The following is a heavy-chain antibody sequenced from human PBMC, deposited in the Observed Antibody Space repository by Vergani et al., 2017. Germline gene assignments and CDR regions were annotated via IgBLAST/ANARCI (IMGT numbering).Heavy chain of an antibody. V-gene: IGHV3-33*06. CDR1: GFTFSSYG. J-gene: IGHJ4*02. CDR2: IWYDGSNK. D-gene: IGHD4-23*01. Sequence: QVQLVESGGGVVQPGRSLRLSCAASGFTFSSYGMHWVRQAPGKGLEWVAVIWYDGSNKYYADSVKGRFTISRDNSKNTLYLQMNSLRAEDTAVYYCAKAMGGNTLVSPWSPIDYWGQGTLVTVSS. CDR3: AKAMGGNTLVSPWSPIDY.